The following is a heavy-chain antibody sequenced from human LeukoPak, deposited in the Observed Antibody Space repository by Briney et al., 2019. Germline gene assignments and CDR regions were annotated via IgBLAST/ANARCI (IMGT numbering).Heavy chain of an antibody. J-gene: IGHJ2*01. CDR1: GYTFTSYY. CDR2: INPSGAST. Sequence: ASVKVSCKASGYTFTSYYIHWVRQAPGQGLEWMGVINPSGASTIYAQKFQGRVTMTRDMSTSTVYMELSSLRSEDTAVYYCARGADSGNYQGHWYFDLWGRGTLVTVSS. CDR3: ARGADSGNYQGHWYFDL. D-gene: IGHD1-26*01. V-gene: IGHV1-46*01.